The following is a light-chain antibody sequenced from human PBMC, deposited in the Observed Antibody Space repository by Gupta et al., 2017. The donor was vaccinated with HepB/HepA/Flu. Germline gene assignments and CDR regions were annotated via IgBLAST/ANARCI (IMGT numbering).Light chain of an antibody. V-gene: IGKV4-1*01. CDR3: QQCDSVPRT. CDR1: QSIFNNC. J-gene: IGKJ1*01. Sequence: DIVMTQAPDSLAVSLGERATISCKASQSIFNNCLAWYQQKPGQPPKLLIYWASTRESGVPDRFSGSGSGTDFTLTISNLQAEDVAVYYCQQCDSVPRTFGQGTKVEIK. CDR2: WAS.